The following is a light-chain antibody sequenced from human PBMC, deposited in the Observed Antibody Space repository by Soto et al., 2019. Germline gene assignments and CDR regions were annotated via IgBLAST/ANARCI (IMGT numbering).Light chain of an antibody. V-gene: IGKV3-20*01. CDR3: QQYGSSPWT. CDR2: GAS. J-gene: IGKJ1*01. Sequence: DIVLTPSPGTLSLSPVERATLSCRSSQSVSASALLWYQPTAGQAPRLLIYGASNTATGSPPRFSGSASGTAFTPPITRLEPADFAVYYCQQYGSSPWTFGQGTKVDIK. CDR1: QSVSASA.